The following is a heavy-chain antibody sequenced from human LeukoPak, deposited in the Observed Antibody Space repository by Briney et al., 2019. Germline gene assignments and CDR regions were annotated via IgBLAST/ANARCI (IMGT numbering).Heavy chain of an antibody. D-gene: IGHD6-13*01. CDR2: INSDGSST. CDR3: AKDRSSTWYGAFDI. CDR1: GFTLSNYW. Sequence: PGGSLRLSCAASGFTLSNYWMHWVRQAPGKGLVWVSRINSDGSSTSHADSVKGRFTISRDNAKSTLYLQMNSLRSEDTAVYCCAKDRSSTWYGAFDIWGQGTMVIVSS. J-gene: IGHJ3*02. V-gene: IGHV3-74*01.